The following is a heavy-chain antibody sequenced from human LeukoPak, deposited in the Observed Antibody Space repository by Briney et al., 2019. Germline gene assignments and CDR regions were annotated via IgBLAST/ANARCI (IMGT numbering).Heavy chain of an antibody. CDR2: ISGSGGST. CDR3: AKAQGGATFEHFDY. J-gene: IGHJ4*02. CDR1: GFTFSSYA. D-gene: IGHD1-26*01. V-gene: IGHV3-23*01. Sequence: GGSLRLSCAASGFTFSSYAMSWVRQAPGKGLEWVSAISGSGGSTYYADSVKGRFTISRDNSKNTLYLQMNGLRAEDTAVYYCAKAQGGATFEHFDYWGQGTLVTVSS.